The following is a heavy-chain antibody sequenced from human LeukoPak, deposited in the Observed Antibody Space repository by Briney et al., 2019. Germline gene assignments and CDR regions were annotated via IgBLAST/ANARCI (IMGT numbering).Heavy chain of an antibody. Sequence: SETLSLTCTVSGASISSYYWSWIRQPPGKGLEWIGYIYYSGSTNYNPSLKSRVTISVDTSKNQFSLKLSSVTAADTAVYYCARVGEHYYFDFWGQGTLVTASS. CDR1: GASISSYY. D-gene: IGHD1/OR15-1a*01. CDR2: IYYSGST. CDR3: ARVGEHYYFDF. J-gene: IGHJ4*02. V-gene: IGHV4-59*01.